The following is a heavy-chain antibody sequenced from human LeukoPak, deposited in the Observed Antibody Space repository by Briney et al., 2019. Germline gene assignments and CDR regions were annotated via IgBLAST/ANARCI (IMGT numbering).Heavy chain of an antibody. CDR3: ATADGGSLIFDY. CDR2: FDPEDGET. J-gene: IGHJ4*02. CDR1: GYTLTELS. V-gene: IGHV1-24*01. D-gene: IGHD4-23*01. Sequence: ASVKVSCKVSGYTLTELSMQWVRQAPGKGLEWVGGFDPEDGETIYAQKFQGRVTMTEDTSTDTAYMELSSLRSEDTAVYYCATADGGSLIFDYWGQGTLVTVSS.